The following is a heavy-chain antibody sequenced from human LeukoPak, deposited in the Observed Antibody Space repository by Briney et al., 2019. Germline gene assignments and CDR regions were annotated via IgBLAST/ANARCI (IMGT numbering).Heavy chain of an antibody. Sequence: ASVKVSCKASGYTFTGYYMHWVRQAPGQGLEWMGWINPNSGGTNYAQKFQGRVTMTRDTSISTAYMELSRLRSDDTAVYYCARGTRAGMITFGGVIAYFDYWGQGTLVTVSS. CDR3: ARGTRAGMITFGGVIAYFDY. D-gene: IGHD3-16*02. CDR2: INPNSGGT. V-gene: IGHV1-2*02. J-gene: IGHJ4*02. CDR1: GYTFTGYY.